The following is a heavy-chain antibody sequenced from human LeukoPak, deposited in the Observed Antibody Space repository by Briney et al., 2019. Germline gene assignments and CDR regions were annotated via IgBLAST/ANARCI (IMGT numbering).Heavy chain of an antibody. CDR1: GYTFTSYR. D-gene: IGHD1-26*01. CDR2: ISVYNGNT. Sequence: ASVKVSCKASGYTFTSYRITWVRQAPGQGLEWMGWISVYNGNTNYAQNLQGRVTMTTDTSTSTVYMELRSLRSDDTAVYYCARKVGALDCWGQGTLVTVSS. V-gene: IGHV1-18*01. CDR3: ARKVGALDC. J-gene: IGHJ4*02.